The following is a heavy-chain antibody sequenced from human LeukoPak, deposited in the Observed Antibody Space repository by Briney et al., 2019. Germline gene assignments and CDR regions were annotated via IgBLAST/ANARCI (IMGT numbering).Heavy chain of an antibody. Sequence: GASVKVSCKASGYTFTSYAMNWVQQAPGQGLEWMGWINTNTGNPTYAQGFTGRFVFSLDTSVSTAYLQISSLKAEDTAVYYYARAPFIVVVVAAPDYWGQGTLVTVSS. V-gene: IGHV7-4-1*02. D-gene: IGHD2-15*01. J-gene: IGHJ4*02. CDR3: ARAPFIVVVVAAPDY. CDR1: GYTFTSYA. CDR2: INTNTGNP.